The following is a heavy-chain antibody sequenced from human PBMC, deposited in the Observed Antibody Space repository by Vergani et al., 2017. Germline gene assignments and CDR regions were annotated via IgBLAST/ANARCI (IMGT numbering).Heavy chain of an antibody. V-gene: IGHV4-61*02. D-gene: IGHD6-13*01. Sequence: QVQLQESGPGLVRPSQTLSLTCTVSGGSISSGSYYWSWFRQPAGKGLEWIGRFNTGGGTIYNPSLKSRVTISVDTSKNQFSLQLSSVTAADTAVYYCARDPLYSATWPFLLLDMDVWGQGTTVTVSS. CDR2: FNTGGGT. J-gene: IGHJ6*02. CDR1: GGSISSGSYY. CDR3: ARDPLYSATWPFLLLDMDV.